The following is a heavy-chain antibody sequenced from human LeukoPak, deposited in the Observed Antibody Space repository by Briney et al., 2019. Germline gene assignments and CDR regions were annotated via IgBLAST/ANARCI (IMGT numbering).Heavy chain of an antibody. V-gene: IGHV4-30-2*01. CDR3: ARGVLGATKKVTAIPTYYFDY. D-gene: IGHD2-21*02. J-gene: IGHJ4*02. CDR2: IYHSGST. CDR1: GGSISSGGYS. Sequence: SETLSRTCAVSGGSISSGGYSWTSIRQPPAKVVEWIGYIYHSGSTYYNPSLKSRVTISVDRSKNQFSLKLSSVTAADTAVYYCARGVLGATKKVTAIPTYYFDYWGQGTLVTVSS.